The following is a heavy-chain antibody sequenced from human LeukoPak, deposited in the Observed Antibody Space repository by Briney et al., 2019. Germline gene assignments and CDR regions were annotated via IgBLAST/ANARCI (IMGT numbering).Heavy chain of an antibody. V-gene: IGHV4-59*08. Sequence: SETLSLTCTVSGGSISSYYWSWIRQPPGKGLEWIGYIYYSGSTNYNLSLKSRVTISINTSKMQFSLKLRSVTVEDTGVYYCARARLPYGPYFDSWGQGTLVTVSS. CDR3: ARARLPYGPYFDS. D-gene: IGHD4-17*01. J-gene: IGHJ4*02. CDR2: IYYSGST. CDR1: GGSISSYY.